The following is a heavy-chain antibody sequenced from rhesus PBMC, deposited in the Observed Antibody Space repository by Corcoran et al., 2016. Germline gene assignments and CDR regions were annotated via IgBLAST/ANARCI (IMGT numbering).Heavy chain of an antibody. V-gene: IGHV4-169*01. CDR1: GGSISSSY. Sequence: QLQLQESGPGLVKPSETLSVTCAVSGGSISSSYWSWIRQAPGKGLEWIGYIYGSGSSTNYNPPLQCRVTLSVDTSKNQLSLKLSSVTTADTAVYYCARPYSGSWTLFDYWGQGVLVTVSS. J-gene: IGHJ4*01. D-gene: IGHD6-25*01. CDR2: IYGSGSST. CDR3: ARPYSGSWTLFDY.